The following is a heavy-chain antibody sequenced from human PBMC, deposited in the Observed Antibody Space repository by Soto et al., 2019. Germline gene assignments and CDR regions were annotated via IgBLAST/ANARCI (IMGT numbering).Heavy chain of an antibody. Sequence: PGESLKISCKASGNSFSSNWIAWVRQLPGKGLEWMGFIYPGDSDTRYSPSFQGQVTISADKSISTAYLQLSSLKVSDTAIYYCARVYCNGRSCYNSFDIWGQGTMVTVPS. J-gene: IGHJ3*02. V-gene: IGHV5-51*01. CDR1: GNSFSSNW. CDR2: IYPGDSDT. CDR3: ARVYCNGRSCYNSFDI. D-gene: IGHD2-15*01.